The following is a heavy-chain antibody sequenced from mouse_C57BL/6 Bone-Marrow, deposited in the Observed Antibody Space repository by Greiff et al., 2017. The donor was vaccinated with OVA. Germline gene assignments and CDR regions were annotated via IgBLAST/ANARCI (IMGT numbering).Heavy chain of an antibody. Sequence: EVKLQESGEGLVKPGGSLKLSCAASGFTFSSYAMSWVRQTPEKRLEWVAYISSGGDYIYYADTVKGRFTISRDNARNTLYLQMSSLKSEDTAMYYCTRDIGLRSPSWFAYWGQGTLVTVSA. CDR1: GFTFSSYA. J-gene: IGHJ3*01. CDR2: ISSGGDYI. CDR3: TRDIGLRSPSWFAY. V-gene: IGHV5-9-1*02. D-gene: IGHD1-1*01.